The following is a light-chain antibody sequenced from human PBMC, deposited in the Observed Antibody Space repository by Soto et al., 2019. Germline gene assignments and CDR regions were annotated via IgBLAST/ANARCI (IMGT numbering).Light chain of an antibody. Sequence: QSALTQPASVSGSPGQSITISCTGTSSDVGSYNYVSWYQQYPGKAPKLMIYDVSNRPSGVSYRFSGSKSGTTASLTISGLQAEDEADYYCSSYTASRTHVVFGAGTKLTVL. V-gene: IGLV2-14*01. J-gene: IGLJ3*02. CDR1: SSDVGSYNY. CDR2: DVS. CDR3: SSYTASRTHVV.